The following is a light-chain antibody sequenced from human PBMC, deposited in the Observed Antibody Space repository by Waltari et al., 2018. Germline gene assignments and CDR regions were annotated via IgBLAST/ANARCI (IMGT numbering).Light chain of an antibody. Sequence: EIVSTHSPGTLSLSPGERATLSCRASQTVRTTYLAWYQQKPGQAPTLLIYGASSRATGIPDRFSGSGSGTDFSLTISSLEPEDFAVYYCQQYDISPLTFGGGTKVEIK. V-gene: IGKV3-20*01. CDR3: QQYDISPLT. CDR1: QTVRTTY. J-gene: IGKJ4*01. CDR2: GAS.